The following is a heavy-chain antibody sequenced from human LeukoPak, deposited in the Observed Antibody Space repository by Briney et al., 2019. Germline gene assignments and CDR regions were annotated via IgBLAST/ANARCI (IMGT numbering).Heavy chain of an antibody. J-gene: IGHJ3*02. D-gene: IGHD1-20*01. V-gene: IGHV4-39*07. Sequence: SETLSLTCTVSGGSISSSSYYWGWIRQPPGKGLEWIGSIYYSGSTYYNPSLKSRVTISVDRSKNQFSLKLSSVTAADTAVYYCARVTARPDAFDIWAKGQWSPSLQ. CDR1: GGSISSSSYY. CDR3: ARVTARPDAFDI. CDR2: IYYSGST.